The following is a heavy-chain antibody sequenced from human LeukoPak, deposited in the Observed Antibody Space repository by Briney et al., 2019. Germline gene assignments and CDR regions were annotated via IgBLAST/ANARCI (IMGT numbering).Heavy chain of an antibody. Sequence: GGSLRLSCEASGFTFSSYAMHWVRQAPGKGLEWVALISYDGSNKYYADSVKGRFTISRDNSKNTLFLQMNSLRDEDTAVYYCAKDRDVWGSLLHYWGQGTLVTVSS. CDR1: GFTFSSYA. CDR3: AKDRDVWGSLLHY. V-gene: IGHV3-33*05. J-gene: IGHJ4*02. CDR2: ISYDGSNK. D-gene: IGHD3-16*01.